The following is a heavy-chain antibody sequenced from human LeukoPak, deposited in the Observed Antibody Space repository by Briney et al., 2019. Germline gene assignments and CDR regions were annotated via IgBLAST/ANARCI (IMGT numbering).Heavy chain of an antibody. J-gene: IGHJ4*02. V-gene: IGHV1-18*01. CDR3: SRVSITIFGVVINPLLFDY. CDR1: GYTFTSYG. CDR2: ISAYNGNT. D-gene: IGHD3-3*01. Sequence: ASVKVSCKASGYTFTSYGISWVRQAPGQGLEWMGWISAYNGNTNYAQKLQGRVTMTTDTSTSTAYMELRSLRSDDTAVYYCSRVSITIFGVVINPLLFDYWGQGTLVTVSS.